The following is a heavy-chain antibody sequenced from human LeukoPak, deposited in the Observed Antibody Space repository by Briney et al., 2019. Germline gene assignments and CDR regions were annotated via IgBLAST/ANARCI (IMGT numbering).Heavy chain of an antibody. CDR3: ASRITMVRGVID. CDR2: ISSSSSTI. V-gene: IGHV3-48*01. Sequence: GGSLRLSCAASGFTFSSYSMNWVRQAPGKGLEGVSYISSSSSTIYYADSVKGRFTISRDNAKNSLYLQMNSLRAEDTAVYYCASRITMVRGVIDWGQGTLVTVSS. D-gene: IGHD3-10*01. J-gene: IGHJ4*02. CDR1: GFTFSSYS.